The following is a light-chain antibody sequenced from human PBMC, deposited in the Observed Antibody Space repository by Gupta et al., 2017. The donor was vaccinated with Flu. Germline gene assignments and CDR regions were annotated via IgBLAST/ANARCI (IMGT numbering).Light chain of an antibody. Sequence: DIQMTQSPSSLSASVGDRVTITCRAGQTIGRYLNWYQQKPGKAPKLLIYAASSLQSGVPSRFSGRRSGTDFTLTISSMKPEDIATKYSQQSNGNGRTCGQGSNLRMK. CDR1: QTIGRY. V-gene: IGKV1-39*01. J-gene: IGKJ2*01. CDR3: QQSNGNGRT. CDR2: AAS.